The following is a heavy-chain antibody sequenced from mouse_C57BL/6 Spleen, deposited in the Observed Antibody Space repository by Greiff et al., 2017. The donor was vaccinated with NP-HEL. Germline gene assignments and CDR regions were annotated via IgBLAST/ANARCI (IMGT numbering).Heavy chain of an antibody. V-gene: IGHV3-6*01. CDR2: ISYDGSN. D-gene: IGHD2-5*01. CDR1: GYSITSGYY. J-gene: IGHJ3*01. Sequence: EVKLQESGPGLVKPSQSLSLTCSVTGYSITSGYYWNWIRQFPGNKLEWMGYISYDGSNNYNPSLKNRISITRDTSKNQFFLKLNSVTTEDTATYYCAREGVPYYSNYEFAYWGQGTLVTVSA. CDR3: AREGVPYYSNYEFAY.